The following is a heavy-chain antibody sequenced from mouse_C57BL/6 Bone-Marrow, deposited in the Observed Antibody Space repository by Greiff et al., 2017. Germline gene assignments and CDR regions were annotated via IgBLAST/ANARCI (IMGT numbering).Heavy chain of an antibody. CDR1: GYTFTSYW. CDR3: ARYDYYGSSPRAMDY. V-gene: IGHV1-61*01. D-gene: IGHD1-1*01. Sequence: QVQLQQPGAELVRPGSSVKLSCKASGYTFTSYWMAWVKQRPGQGLEWIGNIYPSDSETHYNQKFKDKATLTVDKSSSTAYMQLSSLTSEDSAVYYCARYDYYGSSPRAMDYWGQGTSVTVSS. J-gene: IGHJ4*01. CDR2: IYPSDSET.